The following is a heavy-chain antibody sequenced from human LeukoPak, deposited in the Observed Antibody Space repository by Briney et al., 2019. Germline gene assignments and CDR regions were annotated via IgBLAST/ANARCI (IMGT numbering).Heavy chain of an antibody. CDR2: IYTSGST. D-gene: IGHD3-3*01. V-gene: IGHV4-4*07. CDR3: ASRPHYDFWSGSDAFDI. CDR1: GGSISSYY. Sequence: SETLSLTCTVSGGSISSYYWSWIRQPAGKGLEWIGRIYTSGSTNYNPSLKSRVTMSVDTSKNQFSLKLSSVTAADTAVYYCASRPHYDFWSGSDAFDIWGQGTMVTVSS. J-gene: IGHJ3*02.